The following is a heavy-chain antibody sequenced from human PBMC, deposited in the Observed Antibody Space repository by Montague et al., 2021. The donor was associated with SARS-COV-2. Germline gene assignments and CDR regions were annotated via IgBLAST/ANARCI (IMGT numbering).Heavy chain of an antibody. CDR1: GGSISSYY. CDR3: ARSGGVYDYVWGSYLRRSTYYGMDV. CDR2: IYYSGST. V-gene: IGHV4-59*01. Sequence: SETLSLTCTVSGGSISSYYWSWIRQPPGKGLEWIGYIYYSGSTNHNPSLKSRVTISVDTSKNQFSLKLSSVTAADTAVYYCARSGGVYDYVWGSYLRRSTYYGMDVWGQGTTVTVSS. D-gene: IGHD3-16*01. J-gene: IGHJ6*02.